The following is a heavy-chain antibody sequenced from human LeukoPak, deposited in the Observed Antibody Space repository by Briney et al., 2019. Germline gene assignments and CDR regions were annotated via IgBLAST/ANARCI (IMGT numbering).Heavy chain of an antibody. V-gene: IGHV1-69*13. CDR3: AREGSSSAWWRAFDI. CDR2: TIPIFGTA. CDR1: GGSFRIYA. Sequence: SVKVSCKASGGSFRIYAINWVRQAPGQGLEWMGTTIPIFGTANYAQKFQGRVTITADESTSTAYMELSCLRSEDTAVYYCAREGSSSAWWRAFDIWGQGTMVTVSS. J-gene: IGHJ3*02. D-gene: IGHD6-19*01.